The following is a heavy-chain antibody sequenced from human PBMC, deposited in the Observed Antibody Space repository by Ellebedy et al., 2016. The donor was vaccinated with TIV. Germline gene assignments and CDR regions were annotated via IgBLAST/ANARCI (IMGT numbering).Heavy chain of an antibody. CDR3: AKAKGSNSFRGMDV. V-gene: IGHV3-23*01. J-gene: IGHJ6*02. CDR1: AFSFSSCA. Sequence: GESLKISCAGSAFSFSSCAMNCVRHAPGKGLEWLSGITSGGDYTYYADSVKGRFTISRDNSKKTLYVQMNSLRAEDTAIYYCAKAKGSNSFRGMDVWGQGTTVIVSS. D-gene: IGHD1-26*01. CDR2: ITSGGDYT.